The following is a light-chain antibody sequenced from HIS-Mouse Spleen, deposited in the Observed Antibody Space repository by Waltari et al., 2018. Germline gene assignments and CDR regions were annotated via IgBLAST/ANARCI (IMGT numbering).Light chain of an antibody. Sequence: IQLTQSPSFLSASVGDRVTITCRASQGISSYLAWYQQKPGKAPKLLIYAASTLQSGVPSRFSGSGSGTEFTITISSLQPEDFATYYCQQLNSYPPTFGQGTK. CDR2: AAS. CDR3: QQLNSYPPT. J-gene: IGKJ1*01. V-gene: IGKV1-9*01. CDR1: QGISSY.